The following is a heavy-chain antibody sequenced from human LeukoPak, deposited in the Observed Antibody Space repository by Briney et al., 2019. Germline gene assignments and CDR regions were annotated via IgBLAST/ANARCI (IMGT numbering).Heavy chain of an antibody. CDR1: GYTFNSNA. V-gene: IGHV1-2*02. J-gene: IGHJ6*03. CDR3: ARSEQFPYYMDV. Sequence: GASVKVSCKASGYTFNSNAMDWVRQAPGQGLEWMGWIYPNSGGTNYAQKFQGRVTMTRDTSISTAYMELSRLRSDDTAVYYCARSEQFPYYMDVWGKGTTVTVSS. D-gene: IGHD6-19*01. CDR2: IYPNSGGT.